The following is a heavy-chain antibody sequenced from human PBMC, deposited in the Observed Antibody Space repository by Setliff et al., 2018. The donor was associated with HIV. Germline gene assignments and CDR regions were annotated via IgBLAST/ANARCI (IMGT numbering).Heavy chain of an antibody. D-gene: IGHD1-26*01. CDR2: IIPMYNIP. Sequence: SVKVSCKTSGGTLSNYVITWVRQAPGQGLEWMGMIIPMYNIPAYAQKFQGRVTFTADESTSTAYMELRSLRSDDTAVYYCARDSEWGSYIFWTFDIWGQGTMVTVS. CDR1: GGTLSNYV. J-gene: IGHJ3*02. CDR3: ARDSEWGSYIFWTFDI. V-gene: IGHV1-69*13.